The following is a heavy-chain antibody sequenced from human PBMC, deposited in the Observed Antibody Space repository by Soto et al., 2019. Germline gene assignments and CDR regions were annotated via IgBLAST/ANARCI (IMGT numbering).Heavy chain of an antibody. D-gene: IGHD6-13*01. CDR3: ARVAAAGDRQYFQH. J-gene: IGHJ1*01. V-gene: IGHV4-31*03. Sequence: SETLSLTCTVSGGSISSGGYYWSWIRQHPGKGLEWIGYIYYSGSTYYNPSLKSRVTISVDTSKNQFSLKLSSVTAADTAVYYCARVAAAGDRQYFQHWGQGTLVTVSS. CDR2: IYYSGST. CDR1: GGSISSGGYY.